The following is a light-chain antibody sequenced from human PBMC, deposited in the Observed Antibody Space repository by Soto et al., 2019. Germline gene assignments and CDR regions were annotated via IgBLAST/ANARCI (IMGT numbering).Light chain of an antibody. CDR2: AAS. J-gene: IGKJ1*01. V-gene: IGKV1-39*01. CDR1: HIVDTS. Sequence: DIQMTQSPSSLSASVGDRVTVTCGTSHIVDTSLNWYQQKPGKAPKLLIYAASSVQSGVPSRFSGGGSGTDFTLNISSLQPDDFATYYCQQNYRATPWTFGQGTKVDI. CDR3: QQNYRATPWT.